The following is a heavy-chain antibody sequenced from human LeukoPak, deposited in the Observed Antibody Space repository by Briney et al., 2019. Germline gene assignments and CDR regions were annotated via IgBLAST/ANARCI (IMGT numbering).Heavy chain of an antibody. V-gene: IGHV3-7*01. CDR1: GFTFNRYW. Sequence: GGSLRLSCAASGFTFNRYWMSWVRQAPGKGLQWVANIKHDGSEKYYVDSVMGRFTISRDNAKDSLYLQMNSLRAEDTAVYFCAPYSSSSGWLDPWGQGTLVTVSS. J-gene: IGHJ5*02. D-gene: IGHD6-6*01. CDR2: IKHDGSEK. CDR3: APYSSSSGWLDP.